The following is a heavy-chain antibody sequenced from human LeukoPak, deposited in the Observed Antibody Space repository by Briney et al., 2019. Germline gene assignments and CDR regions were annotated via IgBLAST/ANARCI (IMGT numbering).Heavy chain of an antibody. J-gene: IGHJ3*02. V-gene: IGHV3-21*01. Sequence: GGSLRLSCVASEFTFSSYSMNWVRQAPGKGLEWVSSISSSSSYIYYADSVKGRFTISRDNAKNSLYLQMNSLRAEDTAVYYCARDREAYCGGDCYSPDAFDIWGQGTMVTVSS. D-gene: IGHD2-21*02. CDR2: ISSSSSYI. CDR3: ARDREAYCGGDCYSPDAFDI. CDR1: EFTFSSYS.